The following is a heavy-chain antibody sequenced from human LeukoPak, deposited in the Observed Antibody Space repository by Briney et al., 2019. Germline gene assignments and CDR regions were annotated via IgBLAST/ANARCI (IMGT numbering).Heavy chain of an antibody. J-gene: IGHJ4*02. CDR2: ISGTDDST. Sequence: GGSLRHSCAASGFTFSSYSKNWVRQTPGKGLEWVSTISGTDDSTYYADSVKGRFTISRDNSKNTLYLQMDSLRAEDTAVYHCARDRAVGYYDSGGHVIFDYWGQGTLVTVSS. CDR3: ARDRAVGYYDSGGHVIFDY. V-gene: IGHV3-23*01. CDR1: GFTFSSYS. D-gene: IGHD3-22*01.